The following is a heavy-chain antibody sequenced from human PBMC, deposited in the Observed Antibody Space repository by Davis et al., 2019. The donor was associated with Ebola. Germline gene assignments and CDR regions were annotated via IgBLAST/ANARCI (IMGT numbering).Heavy chain of an antibody. CDR3: ARDVSTSAGEDY. V-gene: IGHV1-69*06. D-gene: IGHD3-10*01. J-gene: IGHJ4*02. CDR2: IIPLLGTT. Sequence: AASVKVSCKTSGGTFSRHPISWVRQAPGHGLEWMGGIIPLLGTTNYAQNFEGRVTITADKSTSTAYMELSSLRSEDTAVYYCARDVSTSAGEDYWGQGTLVTVSS. CDR1: GGTFSRHP.